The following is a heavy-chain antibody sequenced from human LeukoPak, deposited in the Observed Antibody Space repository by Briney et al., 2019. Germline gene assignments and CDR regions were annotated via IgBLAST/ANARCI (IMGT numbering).Heavy chain of an antibody. J-gene: IGHJ5*02. Sequence: EGSLRLSCATSGFTFSSYGMHWVRQAPGKGLEWVAVIWYDGSNKYYADSVKGRFTIYRDNSKNTLYLQMNSLRAEDTAVYYCARDRPSFIAAAGTSVLYNWFDPWGQGTLVTVSS. D-gene: IGHD6-13*01. CDR2: IWYDGSNK. CDR1: GFTFSSYG. V-gene: IGHV3-33*01. CDR3: ARDRPSFIAAAGTSVLYNWFDP.